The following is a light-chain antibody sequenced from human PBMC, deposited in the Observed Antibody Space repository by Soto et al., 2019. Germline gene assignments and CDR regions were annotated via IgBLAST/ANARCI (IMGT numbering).Light chain of an antibody. CDR1: QSISYY. V-gene: IGKV1-39*01. CDR3: QQSYSTLTWT. CDR2: AAS. J-gene: IGKJ1*01. Sequence: DIQMTQSPSSLYASVGDRVTITCRASQSISYYLNWYQQKPGKAPKLLIYAASSLQSGVPSRFSGSGSGTDFTLTISSLQPEDFATYYCQQSYSTLTWTFGQGTKVDIK.